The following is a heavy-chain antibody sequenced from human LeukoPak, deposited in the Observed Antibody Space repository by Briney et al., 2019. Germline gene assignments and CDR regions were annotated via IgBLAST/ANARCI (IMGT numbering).Heavy chain of an antibody. CDR2: ISGSGGRT. CDR1: GFTFSSYA. D-gene: IGHD2-2*01. V-gene: IGHV3-23*01. J-gene: IGHJ4*02. Sequence: PGGSLRLSCAASGFTFSSYAMSWVRQAPWKGLEWVSAISGSGGRTYYADSVKGRFTISRDNSKNTLYLQMNSLRAEDTAVYSCAKHSQLALVDYWGQGTLVTVSS. CDR3: AKHSQLALVDY.